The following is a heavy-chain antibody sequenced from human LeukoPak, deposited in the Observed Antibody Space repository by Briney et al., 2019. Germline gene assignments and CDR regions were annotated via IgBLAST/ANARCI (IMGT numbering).Heavy chain of an antibody. D-gene: IGHD2-15*01. V-gene: IGHV4-39*01. Sequence: SETLSRTCTVSGGSISSSSYYWGWIRQPPGKGLEWIGSIYYSGSTYYNPSLKSRVTISVDTSKNQFSLKLSSVTAADTAVYYCASRIPDCSGGSCYSTFWDYWGQGTLVTVSS. CDR1: GGSISSSSYY. CDR2: IYYSGST. CDR3: ASRIPDCSGGSCYSTFWDY. J-gene: IGHJ4*02.